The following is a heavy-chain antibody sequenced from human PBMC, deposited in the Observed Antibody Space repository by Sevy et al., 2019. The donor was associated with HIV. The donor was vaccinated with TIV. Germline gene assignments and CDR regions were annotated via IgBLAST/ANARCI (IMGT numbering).Heavy chain of an antibody. D-gene: IGHD3-10*01. J-gene: IGHJ5*02. CDR3: ARRGGGMVRGVHRNWFDP. CDR1: GGSISSSSYY. V-gene: IGHV4-39*01. Sequence: SETLSLTCTVSGGSISSSSYYWGWIRQPPGKGLEWIGSIYYSGSTYYNPSLKSRVTISVDTSKNHFSLKLSSVTAADTAVYYCARRGGGMVRGVHRNWFDPWGQGTLVTVSS. CDR2: IYYSGST.